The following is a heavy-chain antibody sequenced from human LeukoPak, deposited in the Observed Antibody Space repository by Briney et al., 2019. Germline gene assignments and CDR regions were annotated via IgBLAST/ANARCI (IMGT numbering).Heavy chain of an antibody. D-gene: IGHD1-26*01. CDR1: GFSWSSYW. V-gene: IGHV3-23*03. J-gene: IGHJ4*02. CDR2: IYSGGST. Sequence: PGGSLRLSCAASGFSWSSYWINWVRQAPGKGLEWVSVIYSGGSTYYADSVKGRFTISRDNSKNTLYMQMNSLRPDDTALYYCAKGNGKAATGSVVDYWGQGTLVIVSS. CDR3: AKGNGKAATGSVVDY.